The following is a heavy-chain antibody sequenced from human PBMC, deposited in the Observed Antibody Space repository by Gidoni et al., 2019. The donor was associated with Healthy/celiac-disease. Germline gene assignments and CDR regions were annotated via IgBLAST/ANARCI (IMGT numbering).Heavy chain of an antibody. D-gene: IGHD2-21*02. J-gene: IGHJ2*01. Sequence: QLQLQESGPGLVKPSETLSLTCPVSGGSISSSRSYWGWFRQPPGKGLEWIGSIYYSGSTYYNPSLKSRVTISVDTSKNQFSLKLSSVTAADTAVYYCARDIVVVTAIPTWYFDLWGRGTLVTVSS. CDR3: ARDIVVVTAIPTWYFDL. CDR1: GGSISSSRSY. V-gene: IGHV4-39*02. CDR2: IYYSGST.